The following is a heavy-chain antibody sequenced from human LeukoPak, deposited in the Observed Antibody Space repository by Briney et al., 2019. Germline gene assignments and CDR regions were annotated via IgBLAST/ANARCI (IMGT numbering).Heavy chain of an antibody. CDR1: GGSISSSSYC. V-gene: IGHV4-39*01. J-gene: IGHJ4*02. D-gene: IGHD6-13*01. Sequence: PSETLSLTCTVSGGSISSSSYCWGWIRQPPGKGLEWIGSIYYSGSTYYNPSLKSRVTISVDTSKNQFSLKLSSVTAADTAVYYCARQDSWDYWGQGTLVTVSS. CDR3: ARQDSWDY. CDR2: IYYSGST.